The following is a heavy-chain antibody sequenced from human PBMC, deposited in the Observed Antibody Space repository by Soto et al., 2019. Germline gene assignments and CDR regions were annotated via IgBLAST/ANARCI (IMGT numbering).Heavy chain of an antibody. CDR3: ARSWGYYFDY. CDR1: GGSISSSSYY. J-gene: IGHJ4*02. V-gene: IGHV4-39*01. CDR2: IYYSGST. Sequence: SETLSLTCTVSGGSISSSSYYWGWIRQPPGKGLEWIGSIYYSGSTYYNLSLKSRVTISVDTSKNQFSLKLSSVTAADTAVYFCARSWGYYFDYWGQGTLVTVS. D-gene: IGHD3-16*01.